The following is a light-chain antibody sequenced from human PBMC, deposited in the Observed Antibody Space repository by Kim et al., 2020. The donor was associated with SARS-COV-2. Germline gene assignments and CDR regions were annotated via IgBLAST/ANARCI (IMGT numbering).Light chain of an antibody. J-gene: IGLJ3*02. V-gene: IGLV4-69*01. Sequence: QPVLTQAPSASASLGDSAKLTCTLSSTHSKYAIAWHQHQPGKGPRFLMNLNSDGSHRWGPGIPDRFSGPSSGAERYLTISSLPSEDEAAYYCQTWGPGIAVVFGGGTQLTVL. CDR3: QTWGPGIAVV. CDR2: LNSDGSH. CDR1: STHSKYA.